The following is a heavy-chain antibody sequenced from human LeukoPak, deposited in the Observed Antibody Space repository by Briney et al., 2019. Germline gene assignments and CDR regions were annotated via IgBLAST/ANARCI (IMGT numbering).Heavy chain of an antibody. CDR1: GGTFSSYA. Sequence: ASVKVSCKASGGTFSSYAISWVRQAPGQGLEWMGGIIPIFGTANYAQKFQGRVTITADESTSTAYMELSRLRSDDTAVYYCARGMMEYQLLWEGYFDYWGQGTLVTVSS. CDR3: ARGMMEYQLLWEGYFDY. J-gene: IGHJ4*02. V-gene: IGHV1-69*13. D-gene: IGHD2-2*01. CDR2: IIPIFGTA.